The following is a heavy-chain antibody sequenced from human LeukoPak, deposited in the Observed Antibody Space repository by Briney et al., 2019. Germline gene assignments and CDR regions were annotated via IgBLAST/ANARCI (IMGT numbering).Heavy chain of an antibody. CDR3: ARPRIAAAGTGFDY. CDR2: IIPIFGTA. V-gene: IGHV1-69*13. Sequence: SVKVSCKASGGTFSSYAISWVRQAPGQGLEWMGGIIPIFGTANYAQKFQGRVTITADESTSTAYMALSSLRSEDTAVYYCARPRIAAAGTGFDYWGQGTLVTVSS. CDR1: GGTFSSYA. D-gene: IGHD6-13*01. J-gene: IGHJ4*02.